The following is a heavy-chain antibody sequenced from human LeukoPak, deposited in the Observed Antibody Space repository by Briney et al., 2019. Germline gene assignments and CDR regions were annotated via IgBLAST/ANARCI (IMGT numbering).Heavy chain of an antibody. D-gene: IGHD3-10*01. CDR1: GFTFSSYG. CDR3: AKDITPYGSGSYAFDI. J-gene: IGHJ3*02. CDR2: IRYDGNNK. V-gene: IGHV3-30*02. Sequence: GGSLRLSCAASGFTFSSYGMHWVRQAPGKGLEWVAFIRYDGNNKYYADSVKGRFTISRDNSKNTLYLQMNSLRAEDTAVYYCAKDITPYGSGSYAFDIWGQGTMVTVSS.